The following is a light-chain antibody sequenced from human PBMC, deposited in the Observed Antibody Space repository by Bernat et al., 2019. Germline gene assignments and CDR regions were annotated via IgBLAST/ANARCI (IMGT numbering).Light chain of an antibody. CDR1: RSDVGRYKY. V-gene: IGLV2-14*03. J-gene: IGLJ1*01. CDR3: SSFTTPDTYV. Sequence: QSVLTQPASVAGSPGQSITISCTGTRSDVGRYKYVSWYQQYPGKAPKLLIYDVSNRPSGVSSRFSGSKSGNTASLTISGLQAEDEADYYCSSFTTPDTYVFGTGTEVTVL. CDR2: DVS.